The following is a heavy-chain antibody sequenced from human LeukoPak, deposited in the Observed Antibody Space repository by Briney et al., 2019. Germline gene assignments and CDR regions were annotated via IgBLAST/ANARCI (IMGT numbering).Heavy chain of an antibody. CDR3: ARNRLGSTFDY. J-gene: IGHJ4*02. Sequence: TSETLSLTCTVSGGSISSGSYYWSWIRQPAGKGLEWIGRIYTSGSTNYNPSLKSRVTISVDTSKNQFSLKLSSVTAADTAVYYCARNRLGSTFDYWGQGTLVSVSS. CDR2: IYTSGST. V-gene: IGHV4-61*02. CDR1: GGSISSGSYY. D-gene: IGHD3-10*01.